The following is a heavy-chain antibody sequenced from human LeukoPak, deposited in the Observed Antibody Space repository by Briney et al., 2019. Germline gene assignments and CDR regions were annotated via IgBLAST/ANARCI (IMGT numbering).Heavy chain of an antibody. CDR2: ISDNGGST. J-gene: IGHJ4*02. CDR3: AKGQGGFFDY. Sequence: GGSLRLSCAASGFIFSSYAMSWVRQAPGRWLDWVSSISDNGGSTYYADSMKGRFTISRDNSKNTLYLQMNSMRAEDTAVYYCAKGQGGFFDYWGQGTLVTVSS. CDR1: GFIFSSYA. V-gene: IGHV3-23*01.